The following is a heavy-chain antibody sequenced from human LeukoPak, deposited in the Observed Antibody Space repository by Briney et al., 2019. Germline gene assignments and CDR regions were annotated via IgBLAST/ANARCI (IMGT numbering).Heavy chain of an antibody. CDR2: FSWYSGSI. Sequence: RRSLSLSCAVSGFTSDDYAMHWVRQAAGKGLEWVSGFSWYSGSIGYGDSVKGRFTISRDNAKDSLYLQMNSLRAEYMALYYCAKDHGYSYGLGFDYWGQGTLVTVSS. CDR1: GFTSDDYA. J-gene: IGHJ4*02. V-gene: IGHV3-9*02. CDR3: AKDHGYSYGLGFDY. D-gene: IGHD5-18*01.